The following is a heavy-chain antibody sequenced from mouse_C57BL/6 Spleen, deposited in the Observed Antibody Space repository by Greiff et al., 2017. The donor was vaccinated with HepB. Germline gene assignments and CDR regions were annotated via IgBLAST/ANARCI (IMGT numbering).Heavy chain of an antibody. D-gene: IGHD4-1*01. CDR1: GYTFTSYW. J-gene: IGHJ4*01. V-gene: IGHV1-64*01. Sequence: VQLQQSGAELVKPGASVKLSCKASGYTFTSYWMHWVKQRPGQGLEWIGMIHPNSGSTNYNEKFKSKATLTVDKSSSTAYMQLSSLTSEDSAVYYCARLGTGAMDYWGQGTSVTVSS. CDR2: IHPNSGST. CDR3: ARLGTGAMDY.